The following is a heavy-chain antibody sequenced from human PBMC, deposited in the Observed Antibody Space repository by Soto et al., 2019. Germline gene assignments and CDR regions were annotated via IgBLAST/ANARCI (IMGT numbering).Heavy chain of an antibody. V-gene: IGHV3-23*01. CDR1: GFTFSSYA. J-gene: IGHJ5*02. CDR2: ISGSGGST. CDR3: AKGNYYGSGSNWFDP. D-gene: IGHD3-10*01. Sequence: GGSLRLSCAASGFTFSSYAMSWVRQAPGKGLEWVSAISGSGGSTYYADSVKGRFTISRDNSKNTLYLQMNSLRAEDTAVYYCAKGNYYGSGSNWFDPWGQGTLVTVSS.